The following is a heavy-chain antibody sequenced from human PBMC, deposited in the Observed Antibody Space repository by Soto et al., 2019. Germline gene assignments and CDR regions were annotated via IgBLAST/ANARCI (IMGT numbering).Heavy chain of an antibody. CDR3: TRERAPITIFGVVKSNAFDI. CDR2: IRSKAYGGTT. CDR1: GFTFGDYA. Sequence: SLRLSCTASGFTFGDYAMSWFRQAPGKGLEWVGFIRSKAYGGTTEYAASVKGRFTISRDDSKSIAYLQMNSLKTEDTAVYYCTRERAPITIFGVVKSNAFDIWGQGTMVTVSS. J-gene: IGHJ3*02. V-gene: IGHV3-49*03. D-gene: IGHD3-3*01.